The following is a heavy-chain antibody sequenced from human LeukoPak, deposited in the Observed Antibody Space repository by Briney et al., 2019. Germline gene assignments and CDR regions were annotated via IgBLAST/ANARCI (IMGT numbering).Heavy chain of an antibody. CDR3: AREPQPHGGGYIDY. Sequence: ASVNVSCKASGYTFTSYYIHWVRQAPGQGLEWLGVINPSGGGTTYAQKFQGRVTMTRDTSTSTVYMELSSLRFEDTAVYYCAREPQPHGGGYIDYWGQGTLVTVSS. J-gene: IGHJ4*02. CDR2: INPSGGGT. V-gene: IGHV1-46*01. CDR1: GYTFTSYY. D-gene: IGHD5-12*01.